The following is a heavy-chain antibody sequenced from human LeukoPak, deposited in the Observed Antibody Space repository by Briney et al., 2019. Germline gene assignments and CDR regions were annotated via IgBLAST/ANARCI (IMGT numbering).Heavy chain of an antibody. CDR1: GFTFSSYG. J-gene: IGHJ4*02. Sequence: PGGSLRLSCAASGFTFSSYGMNWVRKAPGKGLEWVSYISSSSSTIYYADSVKGRFTISRDNAKNSLYLQMNSLRAEDTAVYYCAKGYSGYDWSLVDYWGQGTLVTVSS. CDR3: AKGYSGYDWSLVDY. D-gene: IGHD5-12*01. V-gene: IGHV3-48*01. CDR2: ISSSSSTI.